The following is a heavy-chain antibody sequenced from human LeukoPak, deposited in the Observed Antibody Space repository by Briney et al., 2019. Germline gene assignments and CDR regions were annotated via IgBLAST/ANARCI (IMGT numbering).Heavy chain of an antibody. CDR1: GFTFSIYG. D-gene: IGHD3-16*01. J-gene: IGHJ4*02. CDR3: AKHGLRSGTYVIDY. CDR2: ISDNGGNT. Sequence: GGSLRLSCAASGFTFSIYGMGWVRQAPGKGLEWVSSISDNGGNTYYTDSVRGRFTISRDNSKTTVYLQMNSLRVEDTAIYYCAKHGLRSGTYVIDYWGQGTLVTVSS. V-gene: IGHV3-23*01.